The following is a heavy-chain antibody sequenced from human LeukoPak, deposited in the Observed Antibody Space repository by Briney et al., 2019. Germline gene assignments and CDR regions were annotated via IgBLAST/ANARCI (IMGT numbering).Heavy chain of an antibody. CDR2: ISYDGSNK. D-gene: IGHD2-2*02. Sequence: GGSLRLSCAASGFTFSSYGMRWVRQAPGKGLEWVAVISYDGSNKYYADSVKGRFTISRDNSKNTLYLQMNSLRAEDTAVYYCAKDLRWPAAIHPGYYYGMDVWGQGTTVTVSS. CDR1: GFTFSSYG. J-gene: IGHJ6*02. V-gene: IGHV3-30*18. CDR3: AKDLRWPAAIHPGYYYGMDV.